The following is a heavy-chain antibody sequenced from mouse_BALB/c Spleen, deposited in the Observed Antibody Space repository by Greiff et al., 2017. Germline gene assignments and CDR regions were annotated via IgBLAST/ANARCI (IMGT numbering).Heavy chain of an antibody. D-gene: IGHD2-14*01. CDR1: GFTFSDYY. CDR2: ISDGGSYT. V-gene: IGHV5-4*02. J-gene: IGHJ4*01. Sequence: EVQLVESGGGLVKPGGSLKLSCAASGFTFSDYYMYWVRQTPEKRLEWVATISDGGSYTYYPDSVKGRFTISRDNAKNNLYLQMSSLKSEDTAMYYCARDYRLYAMDYWGQGTSVTVSS. CDR3: ARDYRLYAMDY.